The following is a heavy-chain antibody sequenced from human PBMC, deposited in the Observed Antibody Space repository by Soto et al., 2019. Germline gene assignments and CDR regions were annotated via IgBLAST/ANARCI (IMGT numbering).Heavy chain of an antibody. J-gene: IGHJ6*02. CDR3: ARYIPGVRYYGMDV. Sequence: GGSLRLSCAASGFTFSSYLMNWVRQAPGKGLEWVSLIGESGTPTYYADSVKGRFTISRDNSGNTLFLEMYSLRAEDTAVYYCARYIPGVRYYGMDVWGQGTTVTVSS. D-gene: IGHD2-2*01. CDR1: GFTFSSYL. V-gene: IGHV3-23*01. CDR2: IGESGTPT.